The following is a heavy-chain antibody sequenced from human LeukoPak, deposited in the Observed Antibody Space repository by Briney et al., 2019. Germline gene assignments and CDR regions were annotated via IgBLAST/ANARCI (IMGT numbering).Heavy chain of an antibody. CDR3: AKSTVTIWGLTGY. D-gene: IGHD4-17*01. V-gene: IGHV3-23*01. CDR2: ISGSGGST. J-gene: IGHJ4*02. Sequence: PGGSLRLCCAASGFTFSSYAMSWVRQAPGKGLEWVSAISGSGGSTYYADSVKGRFAISRDNSKNTLYLQMNSLRAEDTAVYYCAKSTVTIWGLTGYWGQGTLVTVSS. CDR1: GFTFSSYA.